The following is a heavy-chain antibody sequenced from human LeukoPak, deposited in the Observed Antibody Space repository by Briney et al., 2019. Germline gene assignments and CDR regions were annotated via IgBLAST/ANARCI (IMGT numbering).Heavy chain of an antibody. Sequence: PGGSLRLSCAASGFIFSTSGMHWVRQAPGKGLEWVALIWYDGSKEYYADSVKGRFTISRDNSESTLYLQVNSLRAKDTAVYYCARGYYGNCHAFDIWGQGTMVTVSP. CDR2: IWYDGSKE. CDR3: ARGYYGNCHAFDI. D-gene: IGHD3-22*01. V-gene: IGHV3-33*01. J-gene: IGHJ3*02. CDR1: GFIFSTSG.